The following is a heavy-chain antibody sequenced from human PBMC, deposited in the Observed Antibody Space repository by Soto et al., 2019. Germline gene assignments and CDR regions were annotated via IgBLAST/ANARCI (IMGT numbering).Heavy chain of an antibody. V-gene: IGHV1-8*01. J-gene: IGHJ4*02. D-gene: IGHD1-1*01. CDR3: ARVGGNWNDDYFDY. CDR2: MNPNSGDT. Sequence: QVQLVQSGAEVKKPGASVKVSCKASGYTFSDHDINWVRQASGQGPEWLGWMNPNSGDTGYAQNFQGRVTMTRDTSKRTAYMELSSLRSEDTAVYYCARVGGNWNDDYFDYWGQGTLLTVSS. CDR1: GYTFSDHD.